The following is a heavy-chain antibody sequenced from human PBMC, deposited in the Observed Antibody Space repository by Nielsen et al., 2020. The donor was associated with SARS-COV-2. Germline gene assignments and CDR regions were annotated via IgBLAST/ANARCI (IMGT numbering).Heavy chain of an antibody. D-gene: IGHD3-16*01. J-gene: IGHJ4*02. CDR2: ISWNSGSI. CDR3: AKDSGSGGLQPFDY. V-gene: IGHV3-9*01. CDR1: GFTFDDYA. Sequence: SLKISCAASGFTFDDYAMHWVRQAPGKGLGWVSGISWNSGSICYADSVKGRFTISRDNAKNSLYLQMYSLRAEDTALYYCAKDSGSGGLQPFDYWGQGTLVTVSS.